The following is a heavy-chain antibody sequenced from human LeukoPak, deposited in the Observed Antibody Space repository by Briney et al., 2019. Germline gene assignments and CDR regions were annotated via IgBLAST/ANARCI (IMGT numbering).Heavy chain of an antibody. J-gene: IGHJ5*02. Sequence: SETLSLTCTVSGGSISSSSYYWGWIRQPPGKGLEWIGSIYYSGSTYYNPSLKSRVTISVDTSKNQFSLKLSSVTAADTAVYYCARHPLVGATSWFDPWGQGTLVTVSS. CDR2: IYYSGST. CDR3: ARHPLVGATSWFDP. V-gene: IGHV4-39*01. CDR1: GGSISSSSYY. D-gene: IGHD1-26*01.